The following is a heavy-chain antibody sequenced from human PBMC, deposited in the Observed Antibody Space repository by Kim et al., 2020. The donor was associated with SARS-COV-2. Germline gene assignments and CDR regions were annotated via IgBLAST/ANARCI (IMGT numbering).Heavy chain of an antibody. D-gene: IGHD6-6*01. CDR3: ARDLSSSGSPDY. Sequence: NYAQKFQGRVTITADESTSTAYMELSSLRSEDTAVYYCARDLSSSGSPDYWGQGTLVTVSS. J-gene: IGHJ4*02. V-gene: IGHV1-69*01.